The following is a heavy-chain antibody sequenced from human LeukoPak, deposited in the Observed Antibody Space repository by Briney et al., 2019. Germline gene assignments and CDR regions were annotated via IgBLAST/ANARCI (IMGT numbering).Heavy chain of an antibody. CDR3: AGVVPAAHEY. Sequence: GGSLRLSCAASGFTFSSYGMHWVRQAPGKGLEWVAVVSYDGSNKYYADSVKGRFTISRDNSKNTLFLQMNSLRAEDTAVYYCAGVVPAAHEYWGQGTLVTVSS. D-gene: IGHD2-2*01. J-gene: IGHJ4*02. CDR1: GFTFSSYG. CDR2: VSYDGSNK. V-gene: IGHV3-30*03.